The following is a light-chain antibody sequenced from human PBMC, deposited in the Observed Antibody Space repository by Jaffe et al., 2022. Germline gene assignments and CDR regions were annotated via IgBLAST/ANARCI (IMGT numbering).Light chain of an antibody. CDR1: QDISKY. CDR3: QQYGNLPLT. J-gene: IGKJ4*01. Sequence: DIQMTQSPSSLSASVGDRVTITCQASQDISKYLNWYQYKSGKAPKLLIYDASNLETGVPSRFSGSGSGTDFTFTISSLQPEDVATYYCQQYGNLPLTFGGGTKVEIK. V-gene: IGKV1-33*01. CDR2: DAS.